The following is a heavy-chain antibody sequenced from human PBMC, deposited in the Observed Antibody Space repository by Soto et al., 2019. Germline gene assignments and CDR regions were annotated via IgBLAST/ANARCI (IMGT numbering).Heavy chain of an antibody. CDR2: IYYSGSS. CDR1: GGSFSSYY. D-gene: IGHD3-3*01. CDR3: ATIGHGILADFDFWSVGYFDL. Sequence: SETLSLSCTASGGSFSSYYWSWIRQPPGKGLEWVGYIYYSGSSNYNPSLKSRVTISVGTSNNQYSPKLTSVTATDTAVYYCATIGHGILADFDFWSVGYFDLWGRGTLVTVSS. V-gene: IGHV4-59*01. J-gene: IGHJ2*01.